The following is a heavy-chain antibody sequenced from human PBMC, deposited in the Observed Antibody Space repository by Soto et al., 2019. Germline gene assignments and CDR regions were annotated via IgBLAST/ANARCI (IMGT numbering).Heavy chain of an antibody. J-gene: IGHJ6*02. Sequence: SETLSLTCAVSGGSISSYDWSWIRQPPGKGLEWIGYIYYSGSTNYNPSLQSRVTISVDTSKNQFSLKLSSVTAADTAVYYCARDRVTMVRGVLHYGMDVWGQGTTVTVSS. CDR1: GGSISSYD. V-gene: IGHV4-59*01. D-gene: IGHD3-10*01. CDR2: IYYSGST. CDR3: ARDRVTMVRGVLHYGMDV.